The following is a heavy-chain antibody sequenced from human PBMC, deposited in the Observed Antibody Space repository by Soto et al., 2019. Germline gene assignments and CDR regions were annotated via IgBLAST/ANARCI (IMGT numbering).Heavy chain of an antibody. CDR2: ISGSGGST. Sequence: EVQLLESGGGLVQPGGSLRLSCAASGFTFSSYAMSWVRQAPGKGLEWVSAISGSGGSTYYADSVKGRFTISRDNSKNTLYLKMSSLRAEDTAVYYCAKTPIAYILTGYQGYFDLWGRGTLVTVSS. V-gene: IGHV3-23*01. CDR1: GFTFSSYA. J-gene: IGHJ2*01. D-gene: IGHD3-9*01. CDR3: AKTPIAYILTGYQGYFDL.